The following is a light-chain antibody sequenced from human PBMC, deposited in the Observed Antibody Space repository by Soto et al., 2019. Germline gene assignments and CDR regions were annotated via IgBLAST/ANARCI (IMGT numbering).Light chain of an antibody. J-gene: IGLJ1*01. CDR2: DVS. CDR1: SSDVGGYNY. V-gene: IGLV2-14*03. CDR3: RSNTPSNTRKIA. Sequence: QSVLTQPASVSGSPGQSITISCTGTSSDVGGYNYVSWYQHHPGKAPKLMIFDVSNRPSGVSNRFSGPKSGNTASLTISGLKPKNEADYYCRSNTPSNTRKIAFGPGTKFTVL.